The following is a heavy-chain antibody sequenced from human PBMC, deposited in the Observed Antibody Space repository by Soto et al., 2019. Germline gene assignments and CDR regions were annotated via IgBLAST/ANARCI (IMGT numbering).Heavy chain of an antibody. CDR1: GGSISSGGYY. J-gene: IGHJ6*03. D-gene: IGHD4-4*01. CDR2: IYYSGST. CDR3: ARETTDYYYYYYMDV. Sequence: SETLSLTCTVSGGSISSGGYYWSWIRQHPGKGLEWIGYIYYSGSTYYNPSLKSRVTISVDTSKNQFSLKLSSVTAADTAVYYCARETTDYYYYYYMDVWGKGTTVTVSS. V-gene: IGHV4-31*03.